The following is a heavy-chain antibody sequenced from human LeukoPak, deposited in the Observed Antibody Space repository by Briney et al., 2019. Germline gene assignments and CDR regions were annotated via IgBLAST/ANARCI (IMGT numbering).Heavy chain of an antibody. Sequence: GGSLRLSCAASGFTFSYYWMSWVRQAPGKGLEWVANINQDASEKYYVDSVKGRFTISRDNAKNSLYLQMNSLRAEDTAVYYCARGTYTGYIVFPDYWGQGTLVTVSS. CDR1: GFTFSYYW. CDR3: ARGTYTGYIVFPDY. CDR2: INQDASEK. V-gene: IGHV3-7*03. D-gene: IGHD5/OR15-5a*01. J-gene: IGHJ4*02.